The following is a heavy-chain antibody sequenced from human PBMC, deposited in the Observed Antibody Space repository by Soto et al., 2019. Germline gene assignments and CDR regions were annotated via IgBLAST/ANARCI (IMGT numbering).Heavy chain of an antibody. D-gene: IGHD2-15*01. V-gene: IGHV3-23*01. Sequence: EVQLLESGGGLVQPGGSLRLSCAASGFTFSSYAMSWVRQVPGKGLEWVSIFSGSSGNTYYADSVKGRFTVSRDNSKNTLYLQMNTLRAEDSAVYYCAQSSAGIFYSPLDYGGQGTLVTVSS. J-gene: IGHJ4*02. CDR2: FSGSSGNT. CDR3: AQSSAGIFYSPLDY. CDR1: GFTFSSYA.